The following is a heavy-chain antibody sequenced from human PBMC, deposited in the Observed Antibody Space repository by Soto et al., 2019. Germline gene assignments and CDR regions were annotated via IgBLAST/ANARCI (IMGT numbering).Heavy chain of an antibody. D-gene: IGHD3-22*01. CDR1: GYTFTGYY. J-gene: IGHJ4*02. CDR2: INPNSGGT. Sequence: GASVKVSCKASGYTFTGYYMHWVRQAPGQGLEWMGWINPNSGGTNYAQKFQGWVTMTRDTSISTAYMELSRLRSDDTAVYYCARGLYYDSSGYYSYYFDYWGQGTLVTVSS. CDR3: ARGLYYDSSGYYSYYFDY. V-gene: IGHV1-2*04.